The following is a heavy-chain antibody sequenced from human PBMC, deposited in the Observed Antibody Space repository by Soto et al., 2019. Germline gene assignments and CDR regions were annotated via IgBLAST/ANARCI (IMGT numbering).Heavy chain of an antibody. CDR1: GFTFSSYG. J-gene: IGHJ6*02. CDR2: ILYDGSNK. V-gene: IGHV3-30*03. Sequence: GGSLRLSCAASGFTFSSYGMHWVRQAPGKGLEWVAAILYDGSNKYYADSVKGRFTISRDNSKNTLYLQMNSLRAEDTAVYYCARGAYYDVLTGSYSYGMDVWGQGTTVTVSS. CDR3: ARGAYYDVLTGSYSYGMDV. D-gene: IGHD3-9*01.